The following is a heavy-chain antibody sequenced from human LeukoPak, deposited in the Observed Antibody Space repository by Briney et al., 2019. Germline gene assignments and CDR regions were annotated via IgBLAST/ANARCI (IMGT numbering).Heavy chain of an antibody. D-gene: IGHD3-9*01. CDR3: AKLQTVATGYYFDY. CDR1: GFTFSNHA. J-gene: IGHJ4*02. CDR2: ISVSGGST. Sequence: GSLRLSCVASGFTFSNHAMGWVRQAPGKGLEWVSSISVSGGSTYYADSVKGRFTILRDSSKSTLYLQMNSQRAEDTAIYYCAKLQTVATGYYFDYWGQGALVTVSS. V-gene: IGHV3-23*01.